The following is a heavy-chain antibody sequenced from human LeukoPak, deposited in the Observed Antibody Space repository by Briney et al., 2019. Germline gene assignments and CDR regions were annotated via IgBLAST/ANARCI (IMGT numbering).Heavy chain of an antibody. D-gene: IGHD3-3*01. Sequence: GGSLRLSCAASGFTFRNAWMHWVRQAPGKGLVWVSRIKGDGSVTVYADSVKGRFTISRDNAKNTLYLQMNSLRVEDTAVYYCARSDWFDPWGQGTLVTVSS. V-gene: IGHV3-74*01. CDR1: GFTFRNAW. CDR3: ARSDWFDP. CDR2: IKGDGSVT. J-gene: IGHJ5*02.